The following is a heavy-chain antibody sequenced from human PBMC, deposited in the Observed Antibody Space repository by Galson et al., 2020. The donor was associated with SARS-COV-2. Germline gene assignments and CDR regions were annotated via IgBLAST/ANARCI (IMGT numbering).Heavy chain of an antibody. CDR1: GFTFSNAW. D-gene: IGHD3-9*01. Sequence: GESLKISCAASGFTFSNAWMSWVRQAPGKGLEWVGRIKSKTDGGTTDYAAPVKGRFTISRDDSKNTLYLQMNSLKTEDTAVYYGTTEPSGRYYDILTGYYLLDYWGQGTLVTVSS. CDR2: IKSKTDGGTT. J-gene: IGHJ4*02. CDR3: TTEPSGRYYDILTGYYLLDY. V-gene: IGHV3-15*01.